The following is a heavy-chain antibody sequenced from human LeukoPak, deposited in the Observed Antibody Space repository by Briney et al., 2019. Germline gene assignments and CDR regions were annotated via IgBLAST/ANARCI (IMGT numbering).Heavy chain of an antibody. CDR1: GYSFTSYW. J-gene: IGHJ4*02. CDR3: ARLDSSGYYFYEYFDY. CDR2: IYPGDSDT. D-gene: IGHD3-22*01. V-gene: IGHV5-51*01. Sequence: ESLKISCKGSGYSFTSYWIVWVRQMPGKGLEWMGIIYPGDSDTRYSPSFQGQATISADKSISTAYLQWSSLKASDTAMYYCARLDSSGYYFYEYFDYWGQGTLVTVSS.